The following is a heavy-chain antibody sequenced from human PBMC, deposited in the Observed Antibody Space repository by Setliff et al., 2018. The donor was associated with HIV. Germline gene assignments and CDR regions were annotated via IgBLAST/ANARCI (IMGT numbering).Heavy chain of an antibody. Sequence: GESLTISCKGSGYSFTNYWIGWVRQMPGKGLEWMGIIYPGDSDTRYSPSFQGQVTISVDKSISTAYLQWSGLKASDTAMYYCERLGYSGSYLGAFDIWGQGTMVTVSS. CDR2: IYPGDSDT. V-gene: IGHV5-51*01. CDR3: ERLGYSGSYLGAFDI. CDR1: GYSFTNYW. D-gene: IGHD1-26*01. J-gene: IGHJ3*02.